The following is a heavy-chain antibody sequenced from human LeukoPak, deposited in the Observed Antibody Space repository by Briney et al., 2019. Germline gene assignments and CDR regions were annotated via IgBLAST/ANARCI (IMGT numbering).Heavy chain of an antibody. V-gene: IGHV3-23*01. D-gene: IGHD3-22*01. CDR1: GFTFRNYA. CDR3: AAEYFYDGSGPVYAEYFQH. J-gene: IGHJ1*01. CDR2: ISTTGGST. Sequence: GGSLRLSCAASGFTFRNYAMSWVRQAPGKGLEWVSSISTTGGSTHYAASVKGRFTISRDNSKNTLYLQMNSLRAEDTAIYYCAAEYFYDGSGPVYAEYFQHWGQGTLVTVSS.